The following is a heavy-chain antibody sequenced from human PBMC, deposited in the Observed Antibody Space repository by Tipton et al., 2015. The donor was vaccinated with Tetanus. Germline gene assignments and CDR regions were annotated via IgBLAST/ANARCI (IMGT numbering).Heavy chain of an antibody. Sequence: TLSLTCTVSGDSLSNGDYYWSWIRQPPGKGLESIGYIYYSGSTYYNPSLKSRVTISVDTSKNQFSLRLRSVAAADTAVYYCARGGRDAYNNPLGAFDVWGRGPTVTVSS. V-gene: IGHV4-30-4*01. J-gene: IGHJ3*01. CDR2: IYYSGST. CDR3: ARGGRDAYNNPLGAFDV. D-gene: IGHD5-24*01. CDR1: GDSLSNGDYY.